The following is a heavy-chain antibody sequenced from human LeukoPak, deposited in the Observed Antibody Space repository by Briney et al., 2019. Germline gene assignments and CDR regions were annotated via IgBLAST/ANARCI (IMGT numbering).Heavy chain of an antibody. Sequence: PRGSLRLSCAASGFTFSSYGMHWVRQAPGKGLEWVPVISYDGSNKYYADSVKGRFTISRDNSKNTLYLQMNSLRAEDTAVYYCAKELRFLEWLSNYYLDYWGQGTLVTVSS. CDR2: ISYDGSNK. J-gene: IGHJ4*02. D-gene: IGHD3-3*01. CDR3: AKELRFLEWLSNYYLDY. CDR1: GFTFSSYG. V-gene: IGHV3-30*18.